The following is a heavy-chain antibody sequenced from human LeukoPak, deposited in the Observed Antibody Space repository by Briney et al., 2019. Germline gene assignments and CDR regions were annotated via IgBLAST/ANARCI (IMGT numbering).Heavy chain of an antibody. CDR2: IYYGGST. CDR3: ARAYYYASSAFDI. CDR1: GGSISSNTYY. J-gene: IGHJ3*02. V-gene: IGHV4-39*01. D-gene: IGHD3-22*01. Sequence: PSETLSLTCTVSGGSISSNTYYWDWIRQPPGKGLECIGSIYYGGSTYYNPSLKSRVIISVDTSKKQFSLKLSSVTAADTAVYYCARAYYYASSAFDIWGQGTMVTVSS.